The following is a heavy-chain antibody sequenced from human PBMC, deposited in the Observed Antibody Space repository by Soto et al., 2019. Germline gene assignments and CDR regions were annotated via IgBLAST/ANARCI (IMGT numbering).Heavy chain of an antibody. V-gene: IGHV4-30-2*01. Sequence: SETLSLTCTVSNGSVSSGTYSWSWVRQPPGKGLEWIGYIYYTGTTDYTPSLKIRLTMSMDRANDHFSLNLTSVTAADTAVYFCARGHYYYGMDVWGQGITVTVSS. CDR2: IYYTGTT. CDR1: NGSVSSGTYS. CDR3: ARGHYYYGMDV. J-gene: IGHJ6*02.